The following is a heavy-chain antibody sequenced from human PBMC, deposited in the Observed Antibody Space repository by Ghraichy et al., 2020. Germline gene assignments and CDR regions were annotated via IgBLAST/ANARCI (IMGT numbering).Heavy chain of an antibody. CDR1: GGSISSSSYY. J-gene: IGHJ5*02. V-gene: IGHV4-39*01. Sequence: SETLSLTCTVSGGSISSSSYYWGWIRQPPGKGLEWIGSIYYSGSTYYNPSLKSRVTISVDTSKNQFSLKLSSVTAADTAVYYCASVYTLYSGISNWFDPWGQGTMVTVSS. D-gene: IGHD2-8*01. CDR3: ASVYTLYSGISNWFDP. CDR2: IYYSGST.